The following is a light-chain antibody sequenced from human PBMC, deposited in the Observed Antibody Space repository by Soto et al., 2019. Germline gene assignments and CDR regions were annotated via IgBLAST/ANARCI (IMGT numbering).Light chain of an antibody. Sequence: EIVMTQSPATLSVSPGERATLSCRASQSVSSNLAWYQQKPGQAPRLLIYGASTRATGISARFIGSRSGTEFTLTISSLQSEDFAVYYCQQYNNWPPTFGQGTRLEIK. CDR2: GAS. V-gene: IGKV3-15*01. J-gene: IGKJ5*01. CDR1: QSVSSN. CDR3: QQYNNWPPT.